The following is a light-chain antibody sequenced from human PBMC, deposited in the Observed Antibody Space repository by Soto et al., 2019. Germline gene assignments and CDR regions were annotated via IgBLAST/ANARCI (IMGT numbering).Light chain of an antibody. CDR3: AAWDESVNGPVV. V-gene: IGLV1-44*01. CDR1: SSNIGSNT. CDR2: SNN. Sequence: QSVLTQPPSASGTPGQRVTISCSGSSSNIGSNTVNWYHQLPGTAPKLLIYSNNQRHSGVPDRFSGSKSGTSASLAISGLQSEDEADYYCAAWDESVNGPVVFGGGTKLTVL. J-gene: IGLJ2*01.